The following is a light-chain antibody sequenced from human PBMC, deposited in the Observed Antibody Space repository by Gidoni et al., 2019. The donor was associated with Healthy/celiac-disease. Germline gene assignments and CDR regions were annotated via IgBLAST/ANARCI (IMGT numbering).Light chain of an antibody. CDR3: QQFET. CDR2: AS. V-gene: IGKV1-13*01. J-gene: IGKJ2*01. Sequence: ASSMERGVPSRFSGSGSGTDFTLTISSLQPDDFATYYYQQFETFGQGTKLEIK.